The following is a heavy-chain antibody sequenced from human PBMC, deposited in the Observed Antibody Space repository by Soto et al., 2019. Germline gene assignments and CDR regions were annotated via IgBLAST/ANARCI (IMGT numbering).Heavy chain of an antibody. CDR2: KSYDGSNK. Sequence: QVQLVESGGGVVQPGRSLRLSCAASGFTFSSYAMHWVRQAPGKGLEWVAVKSYDGSNKYYADSVKGRFTISRDNSKNTLYLQMNSLRAEDTAVYYCARDRALYGMDVWGQGTTVTVSS. CDR1: GFTFSSYA. V-gene: IGHV3-30-3*01. CDR3: ARDRALYGMDV. J-gene: IGHJ6*02.